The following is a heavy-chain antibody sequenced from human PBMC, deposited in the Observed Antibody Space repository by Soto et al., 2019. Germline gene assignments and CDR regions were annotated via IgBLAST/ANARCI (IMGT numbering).Heavy chain of an antibody. CDR1: GRTFLISA. J-gene: IGHJ4*02. CDR3: ARGKEWEPPPKPYYLDY. D-gene: IGHD1-26*01. Sequence: QVQLVQSGAEVKTPGSSVRVSCKTAGRTFLISAIAWVRQAPGQGLEWMGGIIPILGTIHIAQNFQGRVNFSADKSYSTAFLELARLRTEDPATYFCARGKEWEPPPKPYYLDYWGQGSQVIVSS. V-gene: IGHV1-69*06. CDR2: IIPILGTI.